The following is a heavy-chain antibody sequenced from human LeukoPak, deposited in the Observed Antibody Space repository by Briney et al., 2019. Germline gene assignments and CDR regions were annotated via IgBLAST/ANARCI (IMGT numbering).Heavy chain of an antibody. CDR2: IYYSGST. Sequence: PSETLSLTCTVSGGSISSYYWSWIRQHPGKGLEWIGYIYYSGSTYYNPSLKSRVTISVDTSKNQFSLKLSSVTAADTAVYYCAATRMTTVIDYWGQGTLVTVSS. V-gene: IGHV4-59*06. CDR3: AATRMTTVIDY. CDR1: GGSISSYY. J-gene: IGHJ4*02. D-gene: IGHD4-17*01.